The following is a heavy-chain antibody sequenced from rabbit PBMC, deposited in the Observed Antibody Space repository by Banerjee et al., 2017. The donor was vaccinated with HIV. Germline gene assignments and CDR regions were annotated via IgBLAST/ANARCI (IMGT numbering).Heavy chain of an antibody. CDR2: IGAGSSGST. CDR1: GFSFSSSYW. CDR3: ARGGGNAAYGYVNFNL. D-gene: IGHD6-1*01. Sequence: QSLEESGGDLVEPGASLTLTCTASGFSFSSSYWMCWVRQAPGKGLEWIACIGAGSSGSTYYASWAKGRFTISKTSSTTVTLQMTSLTAADTATYFCARGGGNAAYGYVNFNLWGPGTLVTVS. V-gene: IGHV1S40*01. J-gene: IGHJ4*01.